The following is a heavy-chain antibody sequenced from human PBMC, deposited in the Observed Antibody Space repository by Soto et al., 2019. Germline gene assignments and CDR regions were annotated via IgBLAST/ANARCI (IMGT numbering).Heavy chain of an antibody. V-gene: IGHV4-61*08. D-gene: IGHD6-19*01. CDR2: IYYSGST. CDR1: GDTISIGGYT. J-gene: IGHJ4*02. Sequence: SETLSLTCDVSGDTISIGGYTWAWIRQPPGKALEWIGHIYYSGSTNYNPSLKSRVTISVDTSKNQFSLKLSSVTAADTAVYYCASHYRRRGWEWATEPLFDYWGQGTLVTVSS. CDR3: ASHYRRRGWEWATEPLFDY.